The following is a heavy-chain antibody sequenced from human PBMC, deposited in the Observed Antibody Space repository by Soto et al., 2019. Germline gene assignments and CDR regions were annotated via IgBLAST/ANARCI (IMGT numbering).Heavy chain of an antibody. J-gene: IGHJ6*02. CDR2: INIEGTTI. CDR3: GRGGKEPVDD. CDR1: VFTLANYW. Sequence: PGWSLRLSCASSVFTLANYWIHWIRQAPGEGLVWVSRINIEGTTINYADSVKGRFSISRDNAKDTVSLQMNNLRGEDTGGYYCGRGGKEPVDDWGQGTTVTVSS. V-gene: IGHV3-74*01. D-gene: IGHD1-26*01.